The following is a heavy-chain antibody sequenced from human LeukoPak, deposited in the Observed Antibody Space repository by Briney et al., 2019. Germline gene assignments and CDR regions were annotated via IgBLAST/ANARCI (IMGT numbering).Heavy chain of an antibody. CDR1: GFTFSSYG. J-gene: IGHJ4*02. Sequence: PGGSLRLSCAASGFTFSSYGMHWVRQAPGKGLEWVAVVWHDGSNKYYADSVKGRFTISRDNSKNTLYLQMDSLRAEDTAVYYCAKDAQRGFDYSNSLEYWGQGTLVTVSS. V-gene: IGHV3-33*06. D-gene: IGHD4-11*01. CDR3: AKDAQRGFDYSNSLEY. CDR2: VWHDGSNK.